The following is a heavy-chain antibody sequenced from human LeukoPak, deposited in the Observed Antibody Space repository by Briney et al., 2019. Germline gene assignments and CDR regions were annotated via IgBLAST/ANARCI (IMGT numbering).Heavy chain of an antibody. CDR1: RGSISSCSYY. D-gene: IGHD2-8*02. CDR2: IYYSGST. CDR3: VRIPVEYWTDC. Sequence: SETLSLTCTVPRGSISSCSYYWGWIRQPPGKGLEWIGSIYYSGSTYYNPSLKSRVTISVDTSKNQFSLKVSSVVDDDAAVYYCVRIPVEYWTDCWGQGTLVTVSS. J-gene: IGHJ4*02. V-gene: IGHV4-39*01.